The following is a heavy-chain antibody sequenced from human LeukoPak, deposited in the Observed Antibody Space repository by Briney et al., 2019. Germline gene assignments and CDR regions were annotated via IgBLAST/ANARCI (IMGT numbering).Heavy chain of an antibody. CDR2: ICHSGST. Sequence: SETLSLTCAVSGYSISSGYYWGWIRQPPGKGLEWIGSICHSGSTYYNPSLKSRVTISVDTSKNQFSLKLSSVTAADTAVYYCARLGSSGFDYWGQGTLVTVSS. V-gene: IGHV4-38-2*01. D-gene: IGHD6-19*01. CDR3: ARLGSSGFDY. J-gene: IGHJ4*02. CDR1: GYSISSGYY.